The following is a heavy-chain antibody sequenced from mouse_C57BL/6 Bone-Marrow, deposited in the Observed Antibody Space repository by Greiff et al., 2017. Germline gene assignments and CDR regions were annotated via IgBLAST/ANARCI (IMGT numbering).Heavy chain of an antibody. CDR2: ISSGSSTI. CDR1: GFTFSDYG. CDR3: AREAIYYYGSSPLDY. Sequence: EVHLVESGGGLVKPGGSLKLSCAASGFTFSDYGMHWVRQAPEKGLEWVAYISSGSSTIYYADTVKGRFTISRDNAKNTLFLQMTSLRSEDTAMYYCAREAIYYYGSSPLDYWGQGTTLTVSS. J-gene: IGHJ2*01. D-gene: IGHD1-1*01. V-gene: IGHV5-17*01.